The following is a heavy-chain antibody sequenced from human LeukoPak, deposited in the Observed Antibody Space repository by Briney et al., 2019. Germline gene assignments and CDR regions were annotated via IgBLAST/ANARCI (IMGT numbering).Heavy chain of an antibody. CDR2: IKEDGSEE. D-gene: IGHD2-15*01. J-gene: IGHJ4*02. Sequence: GGSLRLSCAAYGFTFSSYWMGWVRQAPGKGMEWVARIKEDGSEEYYVDSVKGRFTISRDNVKNSLYLQMNSLRAEDTAVYYCARGGYQYGNYWGQGTLVTVSS. CDR1: GFTFSSYW. V-gene: IGHV3-7*03. CDR3: ARGGYQYGNY.